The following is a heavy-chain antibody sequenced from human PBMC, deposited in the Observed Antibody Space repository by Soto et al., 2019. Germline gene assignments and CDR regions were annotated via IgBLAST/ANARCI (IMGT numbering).Heavy chain of an antibody. CDR1: GGLFSSFA. D-gene: IGHD3-16*01. V-gene: IGHV1-69*13. Sequence: SVKVSCKDSGGLFSSFAISWVRQAPGQGLEWLGGILPVFGTTNYPEKFQDRVTITADESTNTAYMELSSLTSGDTAIYYCARGGSPYVWFNEFWGQGTLVTVSS. J-gene: IGHJ4*02. CDR2: ILPVFGTT. CDR3: ARGGSPYVWFNEF.